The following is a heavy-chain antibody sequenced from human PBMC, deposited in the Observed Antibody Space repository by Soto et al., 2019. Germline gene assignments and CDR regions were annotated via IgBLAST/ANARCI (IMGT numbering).Heavy chain of an antibody. J-gene: IGHJ4*02. Sequence: LRLSCAASGFTFSSYWMSWVRQAAGKGLEWVANIKQDGSEKYYVDSVKGRFTISRDNAKNSLYLQMNRLRAEGTAVYYCARSAMAAFDYWGQGILVTVSS. D-gene: IGHD5-18*01. CDR1: GFTFSSYW. CDR3: ARSAMAAFDY. CDR2: IKQDGSEK. V-gene: IGHV3-7*03.